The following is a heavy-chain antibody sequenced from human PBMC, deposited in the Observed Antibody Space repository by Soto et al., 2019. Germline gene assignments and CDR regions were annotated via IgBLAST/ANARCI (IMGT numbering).Heavy chain of an antibody. V-gene: IGHV4-31*03. CDR3: ARAELRYCSGGSCYSRWGAFDI. CDR1: GGSISSGGYY. D-gene: IGHD2-15*01. CDR2: IYYSGST. Sequence: QVQLQESGPGLVKPSQTLSLTCTVSGGSISSGGYYWSWIRQHPGKGLEWIGYIYYSGSTYYNPSLESRVTISVATSKNQFSLKLSSVSAADTAVYYCARAELRYCSGGSCYSRWGAFDIWGQGTMVTVSS. J-gene: IGHJ3*02.